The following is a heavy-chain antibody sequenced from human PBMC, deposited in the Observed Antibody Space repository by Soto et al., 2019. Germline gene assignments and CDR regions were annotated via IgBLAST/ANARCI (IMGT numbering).Heavy chain of an antibody. J-gene: IGHJ3*02. CDR1: GYTFTSYA. Sequence: ASVKVSCKASGYTFTSYAMHWVRQAPGQRLEWMGWINTGKGNTKYSQKFQGRVTITRDTSASTAYMELSSLRSEDTAVYYCARALYSSSWYLSAFDIWGQGTMVTVSS. V-gene: IGHV1-3*04. D-gene: IGHD6-13*01. CDR2: INTGKGNT. CDR3: ARALYSSSWYLSAFDI.